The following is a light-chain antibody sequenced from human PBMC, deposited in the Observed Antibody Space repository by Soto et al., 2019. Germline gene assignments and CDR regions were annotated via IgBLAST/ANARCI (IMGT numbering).Light chain of an antibody. J-gene: IGKJ1*01. CDR3: QQYGTTPRT. V-gene: IGKV3-20*01. Sequence: EIVLTQSPGTLSLSPGERATLSCRASQSVSFNYVAWYQQKPDQAPRLLVHGASTRVTGIPDRFTGSGSETDFTLTISRLEPEDFAVYFCQQYGTTPRTFGQGTKVEVK. CDR1: QSVSFNY. CDR2: GAS.